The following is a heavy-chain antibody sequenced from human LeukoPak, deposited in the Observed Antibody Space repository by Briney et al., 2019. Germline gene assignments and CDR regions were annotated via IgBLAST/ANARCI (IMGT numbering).Heavy chain of an antibody. CDR2: IKQDGSEK. CDR1: GFTFSSYW. V-gene: IGHV3-7*01. D-gene: IGHD3-10*01. J-gene: IGHJ6*03. CDR3: ARDHGAAGAYYMDV. Sequence: QPGGSLRLSCAASGFTFSSYWMSWVRQAPGKGLEWVANIKQDGSEKYYVDSVKGRFTISRDNAKNSLYLQMNSLRAEDTAVYYCARDHGAAGAYYMDVWGKGTTVTVSS.